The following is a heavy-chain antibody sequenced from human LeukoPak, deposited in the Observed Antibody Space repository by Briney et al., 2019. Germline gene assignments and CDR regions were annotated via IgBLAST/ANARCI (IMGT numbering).Heavy chain of an antibody. Sequence: ASVKVSRKASGYTFTGYYMHWVRQAPGQGLEWMGWISAYNGNTNYAQKLQGRVTMTTDTSTSTAYMELRSLRSDDTAVYYCARDVVAGTTRYYYYGMDVWGQGTTVTVSS. J-gene: IGHJ6*02. CDR3: ARDVVAGTTRYYYYGMDV. V-gene: IGHV1-18*04. D-gene: IGHD6-19*01. CDR2: ISAYNGNT. CDR1: GYTFTGYY.